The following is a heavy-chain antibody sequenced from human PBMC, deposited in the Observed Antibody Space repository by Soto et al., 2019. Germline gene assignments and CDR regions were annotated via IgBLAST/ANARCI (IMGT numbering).Heavy chain of an antibody. CDR2: INGDGGTI. D-gene: IGHD1-7*01. V-gene: IGHV3-74*01. J-gene: IGHJ4*02. CDR1: GFTFSTSW. Sequence: EVQLVEAGGGLVQPGGSLRLSCAASGFTFSTSWIHWVRQAPGKGLVWVSRINGDGGTINYADSVKGRFTISRDNAKNTVYLQMNSLSADDTAVYYCTRGGNYYFVYWGQGTLVTVSS. CDR3: TRGGNYYFVY.